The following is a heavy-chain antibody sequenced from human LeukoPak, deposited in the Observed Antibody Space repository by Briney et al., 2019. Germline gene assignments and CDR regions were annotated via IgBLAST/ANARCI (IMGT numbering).Heavy chain of an antibody. Sequence: GGSLRLSCAASGFTFSSYAMSWVRQAPGKGLEWVSAISGSGGSTYYADSVKGRFTISRDNSKNTLYLQMNSLRAEDTAVYYCAKDMEEWLVPYYYYYYMDVWGKGTTVTVSS. CDR1: GFTFSSYA. V-gene: IGHV3-23*01. CDR2: ISGSGGST. D-gene: IGHD6-19*01. J-gene: IGHJ6*03. CDR3: AKDMEEWLVPYYYYYYMDV.